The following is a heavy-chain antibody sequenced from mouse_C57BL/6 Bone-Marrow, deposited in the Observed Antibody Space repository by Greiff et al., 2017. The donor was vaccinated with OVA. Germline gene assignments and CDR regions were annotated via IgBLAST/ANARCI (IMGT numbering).Heavy chain of an antibody. J-gene: IGHJ2*01. CDR2: INTNNGGT. Sequence: VQLQQSGPELVKPGASVKISCKASGYTFTDYYMNWVKQSHGKSLEWIGDINTNNGGTSYNQKFKGKATLTVDKSSSTAYMELRSLTSEDSAVYYCARGAQAHYFDYWGQGTTLTVSS. V-gene: IGHV1-26*01. D-gene: IGHD3-2*02. CDR3: ARGAQAHYFDY. CDR1: GYTFTDYY.